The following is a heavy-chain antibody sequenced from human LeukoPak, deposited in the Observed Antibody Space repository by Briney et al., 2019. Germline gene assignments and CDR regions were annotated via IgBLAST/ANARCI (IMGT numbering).Heavy chain of an antibody. V-gene: IGHV4-4*02. D-gene: IGHD3-3*01. CDR3: ASSSVDDFWSGPLDY. Sequence: SETLSLTCAVSGGSISSSNWWSWVRQPPGQGLEWIGEIYHSGSTNYNPSLKSRVTISVDTSKNQFSLKLSSVTAADTAVYYCASSSVDDFWSGPLDYWGQGTLVTVSS. J-gene: IGHJ4*02. CDR1: GGSISSSNW. CDR2: IYHSGST.